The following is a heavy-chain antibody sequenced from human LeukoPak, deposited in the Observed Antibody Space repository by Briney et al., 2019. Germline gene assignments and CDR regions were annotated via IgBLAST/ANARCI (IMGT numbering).Heavy chain of an antibody. CDR1: GFTFSSYW. V-gene: IGHV3-7*01. Sequence: GGSLRLSCAASGFTFSSYWMSWVREAPGKGLEWVANIKQDGSEKYYVDSVKGRFTISRDNSKNTLYLQMNSLRAEDTAVYYCARDMNRGDYYYYYYMDVWGKGTTVTVSS. D-gene: IGHD2-21*02. J-gene: IGHJ6*03. CDR2: IKQDGSEK. CDR3: ARDMNRGDYYYYYYMDV.